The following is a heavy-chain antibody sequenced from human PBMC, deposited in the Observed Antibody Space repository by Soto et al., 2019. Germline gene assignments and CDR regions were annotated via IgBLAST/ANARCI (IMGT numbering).Heavy chain of an antibody. V-gene: IGHV4-4*02. D-gene: IGHD6-13*01. CDR3: ARGETQQQRDY. CDR2: IYHSGST. CDR1: RDSIISYKW. Sequence: LETLSLTCAISRDSIISYKWWSWIRQPPGKGLQWIGEIYHSGSTKYNPSLKSRVIISVDKSKNQFSLKLSSVTDADTAVYYCARGETQQQRDYWGQGTLVTVS. J-gene: IGHJ4*02.